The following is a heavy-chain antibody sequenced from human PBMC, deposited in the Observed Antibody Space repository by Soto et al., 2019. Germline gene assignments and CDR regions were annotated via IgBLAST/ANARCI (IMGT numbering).Heavy chain of an antibody. CDR1: GGTFSSYA. CDR3: ARGDLILTGPYYYYYGMDV. D-gene: IGHD3-9*01. Sequence: ASVKVSCKASGGTFSSYAISWVRQAPGQGLEWMGGIIPIFGTANYAQKFQGRVTITADESTSTAYMELSSLRSEDTAVYYCARGDLILTGPYYYYYGMDVWGQGTTVTVSS. CDR2: IIPIFGTA. J-gene: IGHJ6*02. V-gene: IGHV1-69*13.